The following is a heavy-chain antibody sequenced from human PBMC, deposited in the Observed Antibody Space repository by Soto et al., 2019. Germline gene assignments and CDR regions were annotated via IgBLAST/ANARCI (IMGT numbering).Heavy chain of an antibody. CDR2: INSDGSST. D-gene: IGHD3-16*02. Sequence: GGSLRLSCAASGFTFSSYWMYWVRQAPGKGLVWVSRINSDGSSTSYADSVKGRFTISRDNAKNTLYLQMNRLRAEDTAVYYCARSSLSDVFDIWGQGTMVTVSS. J-gene: IGHJ3*02. CDR1: GFTFSSYW. V-gene: IGHV3-74*01. CDR3: ARSSLSDVFDI.